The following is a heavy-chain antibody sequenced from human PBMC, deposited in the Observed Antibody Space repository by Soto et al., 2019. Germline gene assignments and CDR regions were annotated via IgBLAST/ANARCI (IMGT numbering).Heavy chain of an antibody. Sequence: SVKVSCKASGLTFTSSAMQWVRQARGQRLEWIGWIVVGSGNTNYSPSFQGHVTISADKSISTAYLQWSSLKASDTAMYYCARGNPGNYYYYGMDVWGQGTTVTVSS. V-gene: IGHV1-58*02. CDR2: IVVGSGNT. D-gene: IGHD3-10*01. CDR3: ARGNPGNYYYYGMDV. CDR1: GLTFTSSA. J-gene: IGHJ6*02.